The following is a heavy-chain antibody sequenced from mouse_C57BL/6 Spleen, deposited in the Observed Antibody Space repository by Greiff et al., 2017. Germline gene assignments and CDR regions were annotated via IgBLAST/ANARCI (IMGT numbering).Heavy chain of an antibody. CDR2: IHPNSGST. Sequence: QVQLQQPGAELVKPGASVKLSCKASGYTFTSYWMHWVKQRPGQGLEWIGMIHPNSGSTNYNEKFKSKATLTVDKSSSTAYMQLSSLTSEDSAVYYCARGDYYGSSHYAMDYWGQGTSVTASS. V-gene: IGHV1-64*01. CDR1: GYTFTSYW. D-gene: IGHD1-1*01. CDR3: ARGDYYGSSHYAMDY. J-gene: IGHJ4*01.